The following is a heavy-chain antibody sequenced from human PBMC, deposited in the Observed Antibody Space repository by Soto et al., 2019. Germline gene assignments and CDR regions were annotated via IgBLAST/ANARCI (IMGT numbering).Heavy chain of an antibody. D-gene: IGHD5-12*01. CDR3: EGSWT. V-gene: IGHV3-23*01. J-gene: IGHJ3*01. CDR2: ISASGDRT. CDR1: GFTLTNYA. Sequence: EVHLLVSGGGSAQPGGSLRLSCEVSGFTLTNYAMSWVRQTPGKGLEWVSQISASGDRTYYADSVKGRFTISKDISKNTLFLQVNSLRGEDAAVYYCEGSWTWCQGTMVTVSS.